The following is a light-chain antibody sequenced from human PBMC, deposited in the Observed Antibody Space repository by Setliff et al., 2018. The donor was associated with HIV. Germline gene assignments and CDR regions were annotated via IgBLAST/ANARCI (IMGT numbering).Light chain of an antibody. CDR1: SSDVGDYNY. J-gene: IGLJ1*01. CDR2: DVS. CDR3: CSYTSSSTYV. V-gene: IGLV2-14*03. Sequence: QSVLTQPASVSGSPGQSITFSCTGTSSDVGDYNYVSWYQQHPGKVPKLMIYDVSNRPSGVSNRFSASKSGNTASLTISGLQAEDEADYYCCSYTSSSTYVFGTGTKVTVL.